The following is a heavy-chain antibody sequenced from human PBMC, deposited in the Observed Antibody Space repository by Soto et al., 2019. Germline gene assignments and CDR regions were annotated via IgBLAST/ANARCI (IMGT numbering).Heavy chain of an antibody. D-gene: IGHD3-16*02. CDR3: ASRYKGYYFEY. J-gene: IGHJ4*02. CDR2: ISASGGST. Sequence: PGGSLRLSCAASGFTFSTYAMNWVRRAPGKGLEWVSVISASGGSTYYADSVKGRFTISRDNSKNTLYVQMNSLRAEDTAVYYCASRYKGYYFEYWGQGTLVTVSS. V-gene: IGHV3-23*01. CDR1: GFTFSTYA.